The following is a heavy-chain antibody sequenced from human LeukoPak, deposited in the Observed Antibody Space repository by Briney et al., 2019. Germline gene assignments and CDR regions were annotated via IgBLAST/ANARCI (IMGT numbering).Heavy chain of an antibody. Sequence: PGGSLRLSCAASGFTFSTYWINWVRQAPGKGLEWVANINQDGRENNYVDSVKGRFTISRDNAKKSLYLQMNSLRAEDTALYYSAKDRAIAAAGTYYFDYWGQGTLVTVSS. CDR1: GFTFSTYW. CDR2: INQDGREN. D-gene: IGHD6-13*01. CDR3: AKDRAIAAAGTYYFDY. J-gene: IGHJ4*02. V-gene: IGHV3-7*03.